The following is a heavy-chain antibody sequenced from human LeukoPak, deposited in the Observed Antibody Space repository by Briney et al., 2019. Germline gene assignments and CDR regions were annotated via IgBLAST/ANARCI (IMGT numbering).Heavy chain of an antibody. V-gene: IGHV3-30*04. D-gene: IGHD5-18*01. Sequence: GGSLRLSCAASGFTFSSYAMHWVRQAPGKGLEWVAVISYDGSNKYHADSVKGRFTISRDNSKNTLYLQMNSLRAEDTAVYYCARGNSQPRGYSYGPRGYYFDYWGQGTLVTVSS. CDR2: ISYDGSNK. J-gene: IGHJ4*02. CDR3: ARGNSQPRGYSYGPRGYYFDY. CDR1: GFTFSSYA.